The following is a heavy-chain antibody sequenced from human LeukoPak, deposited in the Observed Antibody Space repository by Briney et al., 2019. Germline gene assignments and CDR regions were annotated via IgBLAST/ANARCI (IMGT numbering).Heavy chain of an antibody. J-gene: IGHJ2*01. CDR2: ISGYNGST. Sequence: GASVTVSCKASGYTFTSYDTTWVRQAPGQGLEWMGWISGYNGSTNYAQKLQGRVTMTTDTSTTTAYMELRSLRSDDTAVYYCVRVALEYQSQAHFDLWGRGTLVTVSS. CDR3: VRVALEYQSQAHFDL. V-gene: IGHV1-18*04. CDR1: GYTFTSYD. D-gene: IGHD2-2*01.